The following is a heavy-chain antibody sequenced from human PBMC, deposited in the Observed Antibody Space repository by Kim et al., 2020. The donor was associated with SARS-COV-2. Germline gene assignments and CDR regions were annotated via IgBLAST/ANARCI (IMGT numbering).Heavy chain of an antibody. CDR1: GFTFSSYG. D-gene: IGHD5-12*01. CDR3: ARDGMEFGYPTGAFDI. Sequence: GGSLRLSCAASGFTFSSYGMHWVRQAPGKGLEWVAVIWYDGSNKYYADSVKGRFTISRDNSKNTLYLQMNSLRAEDTAVYYCARDGMEFGYPTGAFDIWGQGTMVTVSS. V-gene: IGHV3-33*01. J-gene: IGHJ3*02. CDR2: IWYDGSNK.